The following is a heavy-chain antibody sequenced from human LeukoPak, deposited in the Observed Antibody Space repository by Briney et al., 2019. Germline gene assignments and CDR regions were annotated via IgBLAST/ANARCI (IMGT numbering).Heavy chain of an antibody. D-gene: IGHD4-17*01. Sequence: PGGSLRLSCAASGFTFSSCAMSWVRQAPGKGLEWVSAISGSGGSTYYADSVKGRFTISRDNSKNTLHLQMNSLRAEDTAVYYCAKRYGDTRLWDAFDIWGQGTMVTVSS. CDR2: ISGSGGST. V-gene: IGHV3-23*01. CDR1: GFTFSSCA. J-gene: IGHJ3*02. CDR3: AKRYGDTRLWDAFDI.